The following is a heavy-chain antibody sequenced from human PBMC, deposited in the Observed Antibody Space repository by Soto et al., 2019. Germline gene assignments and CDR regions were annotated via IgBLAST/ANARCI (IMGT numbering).Heavy chain of an antibody. CDR1: GGSFSGYY. V-gene: IGHV4-34*01. Sequence: PSETLSLTCAFYGGSFSGYYWSWIRQPPGKGLEWIGEINHSGSTNYNPSLKSRVTISVDTSKNQFSLKLSSVTAADTAVYYCARGRRIAVAGRYYYYGMDVWGQGTTVTVSS. CDR2: INHSGST. J-gene: IGHJ6*02. D-gene: IGHD6-19*01. CDR3: ARGRRIAVAGRYYYYGMDV.